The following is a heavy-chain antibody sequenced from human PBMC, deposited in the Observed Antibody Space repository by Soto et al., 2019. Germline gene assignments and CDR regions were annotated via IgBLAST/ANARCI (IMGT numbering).Heavy chain of an antibody. CDR2: ISYDGSNK. CDR1: GFTFSSYA. J-gene: IGHJ6*02. V-gene: IGHV3-30-3*01. CDR3: ARDARIVVVVAATRATEGYGMDV. Sequence: VQLVESGGVVVQPGGSLRLSCAASGFTFSSYAMHWVRQAPGKGLEWVAVISYDGSNKYYADSVKGRFTISRDNSKNTLYLQMNSLRAEDTAVYYCARDARIVVVVAATRATEGYGMDVWGQGTTVTVSS. D-gene: IGHD2-15*01.